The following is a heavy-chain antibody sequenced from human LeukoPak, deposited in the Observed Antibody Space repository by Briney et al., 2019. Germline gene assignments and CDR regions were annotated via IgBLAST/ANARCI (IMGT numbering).Heavy chain of an antibody. D-gene: IGHD2-2*01. Sequence: ASVKVSCKASGGTFSSYAISWVRQAPGQGLEWMGIINPSGGSTSYAQKFQGRVTMTRDTSTSTVYMELSSLRSEDTAVYYCARDWAAAIFDYWGQGTLVTVSS. J-gene: IGHJ4*02. CDR3: ARDWAAAIFDY. CDR2: INPSGGST. V-gene: IGHV1-46*01. CDR1: GGTFSSYA.